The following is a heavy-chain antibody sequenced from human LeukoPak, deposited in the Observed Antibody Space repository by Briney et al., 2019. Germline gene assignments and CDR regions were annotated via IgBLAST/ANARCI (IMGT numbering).Heavy chain of an antibody. CDR1: GFTFSSYA. CDR2: ISGSGGST. V-gene: IGHV3-23*01. D-gene: IGHD3-3*01. CDR3: AKDQRPLFWSGYQGGSDY. J-gene: IGHJ4*02. Sequence: PGGSLRPSCAASGFTFSSYAMSWVRQAPGKGLEWVSAISGSGGSTYYADSVKGRFTISRDNSKNTLYLQMNSLRAEDTAVYYCAKDQRPLFWSGYQGGSDYWGQGTLVTVSS.